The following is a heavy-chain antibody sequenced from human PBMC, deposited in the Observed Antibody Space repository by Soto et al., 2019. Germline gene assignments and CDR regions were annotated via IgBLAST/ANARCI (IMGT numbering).Heavy chain of an antibody. CDR2: IYNSGST. Sequence: PSETLSLTCTVSGGSINVYYWSWIRQPPGKGLEWVGYIYNSGSTNYNPSLKSRVTISVDTSKNQFSLKLSSVTSADTAVYYCARTAAAGKYYYGVDVWGQGTTVT. CDR3: ARTAAAGKYYYGVDV. CDR1: GGSINVYY. D-gene: IGHD6-13*01. J-gene: IGHJ6*02. V-gene: IGHV4-59*01.